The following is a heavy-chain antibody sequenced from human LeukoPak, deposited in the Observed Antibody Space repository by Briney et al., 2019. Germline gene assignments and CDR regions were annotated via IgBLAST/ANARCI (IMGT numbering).Heavy chain of an antibody. J-gene: IGHJ5*02. CDR1: GGSFSGYY. CDR2: INHSGST. CDR3: ARAPAARMVRGAPAIKTYNWFDP. Sequence: PETLSLTCAVSGGSFSGYYWNWIRQSPGKGLEWIGEINHSGSTHYNPSLKSRVTISVDTSKNQFSLKLSSVPAADTAVYYCARAPAARMVRGAPAIKTYNWFDPWGQGTLVTVSS. D-gene: IGHD3-10*01. V-gene: IGHV4-34*01.